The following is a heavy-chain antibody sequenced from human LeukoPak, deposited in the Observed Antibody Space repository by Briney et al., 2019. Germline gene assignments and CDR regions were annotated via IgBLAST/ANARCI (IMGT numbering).Heavy chain of an antibody. Sequence: QAGGSLRLSCAASGFTFDDYAMHWVRQAPGKGLEWVSGISWNSGSIGYADSVKGRFTISRDNSKNTLYLQMNSLRAEDTAVYYCARAEKIAVAGMGYYFDYWGQGTLVTVSS. CDR1: GFTFDDYA. J-gene: IGHJ4*02. CDR3: ARAEKIAVAGMGYYFDY. V-gene: IGHV3-9*01. D-gene: IGHD6-19*01. CDR2: ISWNSGSI.